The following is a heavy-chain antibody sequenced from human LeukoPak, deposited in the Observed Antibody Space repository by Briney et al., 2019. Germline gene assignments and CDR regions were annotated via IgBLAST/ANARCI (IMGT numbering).Heavy chain of an antibody. CDR3: AKDIRWYDSSGQFDY. V-gene: IGHV3-9*01. J-gene: IGHJ4*02. D-gene: IGHD3-22*01. CDR1: GFTFDDYA. CDR2: ISWNSGSI. Sequence: GGSLRLSCAASGFTFDDYAMRWVRPAPGQGLEWVSGISWNSGSIGYADSVKGRFTISRDNAKNSLYLQMNSLRAEDTALYYCAKDIRWYDSSGQFDYWGQGTLVTVSS.